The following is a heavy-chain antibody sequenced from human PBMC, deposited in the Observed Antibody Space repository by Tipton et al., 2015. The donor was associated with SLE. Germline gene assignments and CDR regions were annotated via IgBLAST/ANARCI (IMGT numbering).Heavy chain of an antibody. V-gene: IGHV4-4*07. CDR2: IYTSGST. D-gene: IGHD5-24*01. CDR1: GGSISSSS. J-gene: IGHJ3*02. Sequence: TLSLTCTVSGGSISSSSWRWIRQPAGKGLEWIGRIYTSGSTNYNPSLKSRVTMSVDTSKNQLSLELSSVTAADTAVYYCATCDPDGSDAFDIWGQGTMVTVSS. CDR3: ATCDPDGSDAFDI.